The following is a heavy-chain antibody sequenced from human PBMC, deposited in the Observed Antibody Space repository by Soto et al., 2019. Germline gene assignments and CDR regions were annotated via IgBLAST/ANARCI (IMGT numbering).Heavy chain of an antibody. J-gene: IGHJ5*02. Sequence: QVQLQQWGAGLLKPSETLSLTCAVYGGSFSGYYWSWIRQPPGKGLEWFGEINHSGSTNYNPSLKSRVTISVDTSKNQFSLKLSSVTAADTAVYYCARGAGILRYFDWLSSGWFDPWGQGTLVTVSS. CDR3: ARGAGILRYFDWLSSGWFDP. V-gene: IGHV4-34*01. CDR2: INHSGST. CDR1: GGSFSGYY. D-gene: IGHD3-9*01.